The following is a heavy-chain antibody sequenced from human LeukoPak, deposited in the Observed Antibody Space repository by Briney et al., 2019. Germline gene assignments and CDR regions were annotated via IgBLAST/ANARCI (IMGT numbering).Heavy chain of an antibody. Sequence: GGSLILSCAASGFTVSSNYMSWVRQAPGKGLEWVSVIYSGGSTYYADSVKGRFTISRDNSKNTLYLQMNSLRAEDTAVYYCARGSKSSGSKYYFDYWGQGTLVTVSS. V-gene: IGHV3-53*01. CDR1: GFTVSSNY. J-gene: IGHJ4*02. CDR3: ARGSKSSGSKYYFDY. CDR2: IYSGGST. D-gene: IGHD3-22*01.